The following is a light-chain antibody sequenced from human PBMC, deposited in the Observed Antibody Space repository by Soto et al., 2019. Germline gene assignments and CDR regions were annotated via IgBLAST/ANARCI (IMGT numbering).Light chain of an antibody. V-gene: IGKV3-15*01. CDR2: GAS. Sequence: EIVMTQSPATLSVSPGERATLSCRASQSVSSNLAWYQQKPGQAPRLLIYGASTRATGIPARFSGSGSGTEFTLTISSLHSEDIAFYYGQQYKNWPPLTFGGGPRWRSN. CDR1: QSVSSN. CDR3: QQYKNWPPLT. J-gene: IGKJ4*01.